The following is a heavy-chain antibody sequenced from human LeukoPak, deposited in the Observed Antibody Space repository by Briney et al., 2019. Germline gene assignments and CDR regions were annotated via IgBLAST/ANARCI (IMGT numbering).Heavy chain of an antibody. CDR1: GFTFSSYS. Sequence: AGSLTLSCAASGFTFSSYSMNWVRQAPPKGLEWVLHITASGTAMFYPDSVKGRFTIYRDNAKNSLYLQRTSLRDEDRAVYYCASSGGYRFDYWGQGTLVTVSS. CDR3: ASSGGYRFDY. J-gene: IGHJ4*02. D-gene: IGHD1-26*01. CDR2: ITASGTAM. V-gene: IGHV3-48*02.